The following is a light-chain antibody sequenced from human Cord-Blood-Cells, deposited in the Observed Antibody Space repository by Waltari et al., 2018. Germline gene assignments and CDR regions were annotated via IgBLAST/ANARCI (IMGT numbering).Light chain of an antibody. J-gene: IGLJ1*01. Sequence: QSALTQPASVSGSPGQSITISCAGPSSDVGSYNSVSWYQPHPGKAPILMIYEGSKLPSVVSNLLSCLKSGNTAFLTIYGLQAGDEAYYYWCSYAGSSTYVFGARTKVTVL. CDR2: EGS. CDR3: CSYAGSSTYV. CDR1: SSDVGSYNS. V-gene: IGLV2-23*01.